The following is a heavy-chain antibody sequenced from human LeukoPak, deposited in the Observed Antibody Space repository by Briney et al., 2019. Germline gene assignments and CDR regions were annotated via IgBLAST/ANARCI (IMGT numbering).Heavy chain of an antibody. D-gene: IGHD5-12*01. V-gene: IGHV4-38-2*01. CDR3: ARLTERQVPYSGYERYWFDP. Sequence: KPSETLSLXCAVSGYSISSGYYWGLVRQPPGKGLEWIGSIYHSGSTYYNPSLKSRVTISVDTSKNQFSLKLSSVTAADTAVYYCARLTERQVPYSGYERYWFDPWGQGTLVTVSS. CDR1: GYSISSGYY. CDR2: IYHSGST. J-gene: IGHJ5*02.